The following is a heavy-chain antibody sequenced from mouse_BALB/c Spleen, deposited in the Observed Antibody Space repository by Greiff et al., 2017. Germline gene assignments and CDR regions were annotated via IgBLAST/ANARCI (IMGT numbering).Heavy chain of an antibody. J-gene: IGHJ4*01. V-gene: IGHV2-6-7*01. Sequence: VQGVESGPGLVAPSQSLSITCTVSGFSLTGYGVNWVRQPPGKGLEWLGMIWGDGSTDYNSALKSRLSISKDNSKSQVFLKMNSLQTDDTARYYCARGITTVVGAMDYWGQGTSVTVSS. CDR2: IWGDGST. CDR1: GFSLTGYG. D-gene: IGHD1-1*01. CDR3: ARGITTVVGAMDY.